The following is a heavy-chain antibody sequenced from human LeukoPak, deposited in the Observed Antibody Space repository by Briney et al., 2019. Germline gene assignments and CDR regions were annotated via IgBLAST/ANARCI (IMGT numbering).Heavy chain of an antibody. J-gene: IGHJ3*02. Sequence: GGSLRLSCAASGFTFSTYDMSWVRQAPGKGLEWVSAISVSGGGTYYADSVKGRFTISRDNAKNSLYLQMNSLRAEDTALYYCARVRYYDSSGYQGAFDIWGQGTMVTVSS. CDR1: GFTFSTYD. D-gene: IGHD3-22*01. V-gene: IGHV3-23*01. CDR2: ISVSGGGT. CDR3: ARVRYYDSSGYQGAFDI.